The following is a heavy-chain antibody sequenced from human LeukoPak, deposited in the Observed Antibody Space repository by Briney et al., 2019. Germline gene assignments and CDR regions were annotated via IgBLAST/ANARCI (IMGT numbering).Heavy chain of an antibody. CDR3: ARDHLLDWYYYYVDV. V-gene: IGHV3-21*04. J-gene: IGHJ6*03. Sequence: GGSLRLSCAASGFTFSSYSLNWVRQAPGMGLEWVSSISSSSHYIYYADSVEGRFTISRDNAKNSLYLQMNSLRADDTALYYCARDHLLDWYYYYVDVWGKGTTVTVSS. CDR2: ISSSSHYI. CDR1: GFTFSSYS. D-gene: IGHD3/OR15-3a*01.